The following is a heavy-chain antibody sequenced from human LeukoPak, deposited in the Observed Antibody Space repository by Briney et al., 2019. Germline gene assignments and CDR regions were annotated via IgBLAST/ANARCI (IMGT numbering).Heavy chain of an antibody. D-gene: IGHD2-15*01. CDR2: ISGSGGST. Sequence: GGSLRLSCAASGFTFSSYAMSWVRQAPGKGLELVSAISGSGGSTYYSDSVKGRFTISRDNSQNTLYLQMNSLTAAATAVYSCAKDGTRYCSGGSCYSTPYWGQGTLVTVSS. J-gene: IGHJ4*02. V-gene: IGHV3-23*01. CDR3: AKDGTRYCSGGSCYSTPY. CDR1: GFTFSSYA.